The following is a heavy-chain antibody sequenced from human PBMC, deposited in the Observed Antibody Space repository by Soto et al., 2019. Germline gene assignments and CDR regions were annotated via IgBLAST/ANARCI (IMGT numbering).Heavy chain of an antibody. CDR2: VGDSDDST. CDR3: KRCGWVY. Sequence: EVQLLESGGGLVQPGGSLRLSCAAAGFTFTTYAMSWIRQAPGKGLEWVSTVGDSDDSTYYADSAEGRFTISRDNSKNTVYLQINSLRDEESAVYYCKRCGWVYWGQGTLVTVSS. V-gene: IGHV3-23*01. J-gene: IGHJ4*02. CDR1: GFTFTTYA.